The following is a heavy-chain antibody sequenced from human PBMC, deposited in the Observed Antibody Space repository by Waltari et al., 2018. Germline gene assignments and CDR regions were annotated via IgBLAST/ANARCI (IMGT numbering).Heavy chain of an antibody. V-gene: IGHV4-39*02. D-gene: IGHD5-12*01. CDR1: GGSITSNRYY. CDR2: MSYNGAT. J-gene: IGHJ3*01. CDR3: ATYIGASIGTAAFDV. Sequence: QRQLQASGPGLGKPSETLSLTCIVSGGSITSNRYYWAWIRQPPGQGLEWIGTMSYNGATYSSPSLKSRVTVSTDPSKNHLSLKLGSVTAADTSVYYCATYIGASIGTAAFDVWGQGTMVTVSS.